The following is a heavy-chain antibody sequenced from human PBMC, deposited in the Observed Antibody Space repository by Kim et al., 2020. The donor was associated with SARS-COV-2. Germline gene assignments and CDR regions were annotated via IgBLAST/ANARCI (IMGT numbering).Heavy chain of an antibody. J-gene: IGHJ5*02. CDR2: IDTNTGTP. CDR3: AREDVIPGAIKTNWLDP. CDR1: GYTFSKYG. D-gene: IGHD2-2*02. Sequence: ASVKVSCKAFGYTFSKYGLNWVRQAPGQGLEWMGWIDTNTGTPAHAQAFRRRFVFSFDTSVSTAYLQINSLKAEGTAVYYCAREDVIPGAIKTNWLDPWGQGTLVTVSS. V-gene: IGHV7-4-1*02.